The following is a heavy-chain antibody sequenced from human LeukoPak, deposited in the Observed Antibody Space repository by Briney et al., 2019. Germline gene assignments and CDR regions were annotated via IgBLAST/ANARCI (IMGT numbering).Heavy chain of an antibody. J-gene: IGHJ4*02. V-gene: IGHV4-34*01. CDR1: GESFSDHY. CDR2: IHHSGST. D-gene: IGHD6-13*01. Sequence: SETLSLTCAVYGESFSDHYWSWVRQPPGKGLEWIGEIHHSGSTNYKLSLKSRVTISVDRSKNQFSLKLSSVTAADTAVYFCARSPASSWSNFDYWGQGTLVTVSS. CDR3: ARSPASSWSNFDY.